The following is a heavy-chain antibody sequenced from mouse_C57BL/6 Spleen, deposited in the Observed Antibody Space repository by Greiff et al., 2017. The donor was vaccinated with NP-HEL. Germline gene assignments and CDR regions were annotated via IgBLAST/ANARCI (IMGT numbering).Heavy chain of an antibody. Sequence: VKLQESGPGLVAPSQSLSITCTVSGFSLTSYGVHWVRQPPGKGLEWLVVIWSDGSTTYNSALKSRLSISKDNSKSQVFLKMNSLQTDDTAMYYCARHTPFYGYAMDYWGQGTSVTVSS. CDR1: GFSLTSYG. D-gene: IGHD2-10*01. J-gene: IGHJ4*01. V-gene: IGHV2-6-1*01. CDR3: ARHTPFYGYAMDY. CDR2: IWSDGST.